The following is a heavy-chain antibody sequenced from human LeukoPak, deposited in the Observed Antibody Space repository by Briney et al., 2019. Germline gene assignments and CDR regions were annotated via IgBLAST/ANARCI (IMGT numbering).Heavy chain of an antibody. Sequence: PGGSLRLSCAASGFTFSDYYMSWIRQAPGKGLEWVSYISSSSRYTNYADSVKGRFTISRDNAKNSLYLQMNSLRAEDTAVYYCARLGWATAPLDYWGQGTLVTVSS. CDR2: ISSSSRYT. V-gene: IGHV3-11*06. CDR1: GFTFSDYY. J-gene: IGHJ4*02. CDR3: ARLGWATAPLDY. D-gene: IGHD5-12*01.